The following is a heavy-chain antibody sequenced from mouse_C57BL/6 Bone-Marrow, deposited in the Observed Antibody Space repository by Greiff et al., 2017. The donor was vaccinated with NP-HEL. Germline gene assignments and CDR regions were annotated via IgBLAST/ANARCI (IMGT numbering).Heavy chain of an antibody. CDR2: ISDGGSYT. Sequence: EVKLQESGGGLVKPGGSLKLSCAASGFTFSSYAMSWVRQTPEKRLEWVATISDGGSYTYYPDNVQGRFTISRDNAKNNLYLQMSHLKSEDTAMYYCARDLGDRWYFDVWGTGTTVTVSS. J-gene: IGHJ1*03. CDR3: ARDLGDRWYFDV. V-gene: IGHV5-4*01. D-gene: IGHD3-1*01. CDR1: GFTFSSYA.